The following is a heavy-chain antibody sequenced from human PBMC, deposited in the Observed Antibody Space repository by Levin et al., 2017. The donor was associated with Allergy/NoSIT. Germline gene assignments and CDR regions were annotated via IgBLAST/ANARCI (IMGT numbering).Heavy chain of an antibody. Sequence: LSLTCAASGFTFSSYGMHWVRQAPGKGLEWVAVIWYAGSNKYYADSVKGRFTISRDNSKNTLYLQMDSLRVEDTAVYYCARDVGAAAGTPDYWGQGTLVTVSS. V-gene: IGHV3-33*01. CDR1: GFTFSSYG. J-gene: IGHJ4*02. CDR3: ARDVGAAAGTPDY. D-gene: IGHD6-13*01. CDR2: IWYAGSNK.